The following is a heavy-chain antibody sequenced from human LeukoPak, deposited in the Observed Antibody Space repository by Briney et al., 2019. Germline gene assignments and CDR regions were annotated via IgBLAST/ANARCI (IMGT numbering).Heavy chain of an antibody. CDR2: IRYDGSNK. Sequence: GGSLRLSCAASGFTFSSYGMHWVRQAPGKGLEWVAFIRYDGSNKYYADSVKGRFTISRDNAKNSLYLQMNSLRAEDTAVYYCARDIFNYYDSSGYDAFDIWGQGTMVTVSS. V-gene: IGHV3-30*02. J-gene: IGHJ3*02. CDR1: GFTFSSYG. D-gene: IGHD3-22*01. CDR3: ARDIFNYYDSSGYDAFDI.